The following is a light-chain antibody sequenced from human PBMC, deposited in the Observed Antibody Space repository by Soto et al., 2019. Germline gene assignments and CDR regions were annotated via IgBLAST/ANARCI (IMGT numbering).Light chain of an antibody. J-gene: IGKJ5*01. CDR3: QQYNRWPIT. CDR1: QTISST. V-gene: IGKV3-15*01. CDR2: GAS. Sequence: EMVGSQFPPTLSVSPGERATLSCGAIQTISSTLAWYQQKLGQVPRLLFYGASTRATGIPARFSGSGSGPEFTLTISSLQSEDFAVYYCQQYNRWPITFGQGTRLEIK.